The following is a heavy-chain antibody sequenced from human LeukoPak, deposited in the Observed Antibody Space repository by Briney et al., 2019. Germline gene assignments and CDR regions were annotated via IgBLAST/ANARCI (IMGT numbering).Heavy chain of an antibody. D-gene: IGHD3-16*01. Sequence: SETLSLTCTVSGGSISSYYWSWIRQPPGKGLEWIGYIYYSGSTNYNPSLKSRVTMSVDTSKNQFSLKLSSVTAADTAVYYCARSGYYDYVWGGYPYYFDYWGQGTLVTVSS. CDR1: GGSISSYY. V-gene: IGHV4-59*12. CDR3: ARSGYYDYVWGGYPYYFDY. J-gene: IGHJ4*02. CDR2: IYYSGST.